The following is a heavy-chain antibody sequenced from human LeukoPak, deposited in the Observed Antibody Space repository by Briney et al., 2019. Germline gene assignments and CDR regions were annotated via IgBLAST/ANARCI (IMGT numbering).Heavy chain of an antibody. V-gene: IGHV4-59*01. D-gene: IGHD5-12*01. CDR2: IYFSGST. CDR1: GGSISSYY. Sequence: SETLSLTCTVSGGSISSYYWSWIRQPPGKGLECIGYIYFSGSTNYSPSLKRRVTISVATSKNQISLKLPSVTAAATAVYYCARLRYSGYVKYYFDYWGQGTLVTVSS. J-gene: IGHJ4*02. CDR3: ARLRYSGYVKYYFDY.